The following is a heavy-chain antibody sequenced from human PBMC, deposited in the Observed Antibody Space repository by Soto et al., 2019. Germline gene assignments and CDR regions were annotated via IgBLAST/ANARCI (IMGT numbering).Heavy chain of an antibody. Sequence: QVQLVQSGAEVKKPGASVKVSCKASGYTFTSYDINWVRQATGQGLEWMGWMNPNSGNTGDAQKCQGRVPMTRSTHKRTAYLELSRLRSEDTAVCCCAREVGARRLDYWGQGTLVTVSS. D-gene: IGHD1-26*01. CDR1: GYTFTSYD. V-gene: IGHV1-8*01. J-gene: IGHJ4*02. CDR3: AREVGARRLDY. CDR2: MNPNSGNT.